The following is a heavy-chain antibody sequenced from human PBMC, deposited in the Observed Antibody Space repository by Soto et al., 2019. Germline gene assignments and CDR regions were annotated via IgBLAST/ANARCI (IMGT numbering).Heavy chain of an antibody. J-gene: IGHJ6*02. CDR1: GGTFSSYA. V-gene: IGHV1-69*12. D-gene: IGHD5-18*01. CDR2: IIPIFGTA. Sequence: QVQLVQSGAEVKKPGSSAKVSCKASGGTFSSYAISWVRQAPGQGLEWMGGIIPIFGTANYAQKFQGRVTITADESTSTAYMELSSLRSEDTAVYYCARSGYSYGLGYYGMDVWGQGTTVTVSS. CDR3: ARSGYSYGLGYYGMDV.